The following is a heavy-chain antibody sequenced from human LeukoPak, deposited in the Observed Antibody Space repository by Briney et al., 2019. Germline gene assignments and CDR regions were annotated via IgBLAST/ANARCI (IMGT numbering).Heavy chain of an antibody. J-gene: IGHJ4*02. CDR2: ISGSGGTT. D-gene: IGHD6-13*01. Sequence: PGGSLRLSCAASGFTFNTYAMSWVRPAPGKGLEWVSAISGSGGTTYYADSVKGRFTISRDNSKNTLYLQMNSLRAEDTAVYYCAKYSRPPSIDYWGQGTLVTVSS. CDR1: GFTFNTYA. CDR3: AKYSRPPSIDY. V-gene: IGHV3-23*01.